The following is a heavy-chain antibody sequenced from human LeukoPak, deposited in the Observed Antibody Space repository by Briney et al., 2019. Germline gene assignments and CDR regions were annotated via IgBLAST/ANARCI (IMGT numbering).Heavy chain of an antibody. J-gene: IGHJ4*02. V-gene: IGHV4-34*01. D-gene: IGHD6-19*01. CDR1: GGSLSAYY. Sequence: SETLSLTCAVYGGSLSAYYWSWIRQPPGKGLEWIGEINHSGSTNYNPSLKGRVTISVDTSKNQFSLKLSSVTAADTAVYYCARGGQWLSSFDYWGQGTLVTVSS. CDR2: INHSGST. CDR3: ARGGQWLSSFDY.